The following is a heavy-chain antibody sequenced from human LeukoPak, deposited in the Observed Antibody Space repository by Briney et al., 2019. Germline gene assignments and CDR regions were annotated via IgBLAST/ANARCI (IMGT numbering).Heavy chain of an antibody. J-gene: IGHJ4*02. V-gene: IGHV3-33*01. CDR3: ARDHSSGWYSDYFDY. CDR1: GFTFSSYG. CDR2: IWYDGSNK. Sequence: GGSLRLSRAASGFTFSSYGMHWVGQAPGKGLEWVAVIWYDGSNKYYADSVKGRLTISRDNPKNTLYLQMNSLRAEDTAVYYCARDHSSGWYSDYFDYWGQGTLVTVSS. D-gene: IGHD6-19*01.